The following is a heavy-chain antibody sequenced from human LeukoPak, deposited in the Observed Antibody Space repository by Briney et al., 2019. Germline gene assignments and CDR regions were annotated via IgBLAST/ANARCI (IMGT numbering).Heavy chain of an antibody. D-gene: IGHD6-19*01. J-gene: IGHJ4*02. V-gene: IGHV3-21*01. Sequence: PGGSLRLSCAASGFTFSSYAMSWVRQAPGKGLEWVSSISSSSSYIYYADSVKGRFTISRDNAKNSLYLQMNSLRAEDTAVYYCARPPPGYSSGWYALVDYWGQGTLVTVSS. CDR3: ARPPPGYSSGWYALVDY. CDR1: GFTFSSYA. CDR2: ISSSSSYI.